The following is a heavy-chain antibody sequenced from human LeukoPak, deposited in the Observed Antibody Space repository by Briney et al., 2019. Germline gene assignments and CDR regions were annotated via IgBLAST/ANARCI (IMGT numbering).Heavy chain of an antibody. CDR2: ISAYNGKT. D-gene: IGHD3-10*01. CDR3: ARAPPMVRGAPNFDY. V-gene: IGHV1-18*01. CDR1: GYTFTRYG. J-gene: IGHJ4*01. Sequence: ASVKVSCKASGYTFTRYGISWVRQAPGHGLEWMGWISAYNGKTNYAQKLQGRVTMTTDTSTSTAYMELRSLRSDDTAVYYCARAPPMVRGAPNFDYWGQEPWSPSPQ.